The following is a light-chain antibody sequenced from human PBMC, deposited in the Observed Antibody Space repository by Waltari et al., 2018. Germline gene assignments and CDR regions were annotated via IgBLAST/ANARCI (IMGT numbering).Light chain of an antibody. CDR1: QNISIY. V-gene: IGKV3-11*01. Sequence: EIVLTQYPSTLSLSPGERVTVSCRASQNISIYLAWYRQRSGHAPSLLSYDAVNRASGIPVRCSGSGSGTDFALTITKLEPEDFAVYYCQQRSKWPLTFGVGTHLEMK. CDR3: QQRSKWPLT. J-gene: IGKJ4*01. CDR2: DAV.